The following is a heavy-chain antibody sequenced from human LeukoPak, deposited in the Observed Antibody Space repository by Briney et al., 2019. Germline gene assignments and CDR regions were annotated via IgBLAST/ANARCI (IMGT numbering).Heavy chain of an antibody. CDR1: GFTFSSYA. V-gene: IGHV3-23*01. J-gene: IGHJ5*02. D-gene: IGHD5-18*01. CDR3: AKVRDLDTVLGRFDN. CDR2: ISGNGGKT. Sequence: GGSLRLSCAASGFTFSSYAMSWVRQAPGKGLEWVSVISGNGGKTYYVDSVKGRFTISRDNSKNTLYLQMNSLRAEDTAVYYCAKVRDLDTVLGRFDNWGQGTLVTVSS.